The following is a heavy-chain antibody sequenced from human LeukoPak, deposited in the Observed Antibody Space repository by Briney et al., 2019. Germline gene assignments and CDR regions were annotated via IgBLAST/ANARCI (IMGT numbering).Heavy chain of an antibody. CDR2: ISAYNGDA. J-gene: IGHJ4*02. D-gene: IGHD3-9*01. V-gene: IGHV1-18*01. CDR3: ARGLRYFDWLPFDY. Sequence: ASVKVSCKASGYTFTSYGISWVRQAPGQGLEWMGWISAYNGDANYAQKLQGRVTMTTDTSTSTAYMELRSLRSDDTAVYYCARGLRYFDWLPFDYWGQGTLVTVSS. CDR1: GYTFTSYG.